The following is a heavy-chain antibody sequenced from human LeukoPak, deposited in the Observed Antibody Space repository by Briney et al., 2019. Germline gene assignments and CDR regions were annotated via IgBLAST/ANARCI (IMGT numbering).Heavy chain of an antibody. CDR1: GGTFSSYA. D-gene: IGHD3-10*01. Sequence: VASVKLSCKASGGTFSSYAISWVRQAPGQGLEWMGGIIPVFGTANYAQKFQGRVTITADESTSTAYMELSSLRSEDTAVYYCASRLPSPGEGKYYYGMDVWGKGTTVTVSS. V-gene: IGHV1-69*01. CDR2: IIPVFGTA. J-gene: IGHJ6*04. CDR3: ASRLPSPGEGKYYYGMDV.